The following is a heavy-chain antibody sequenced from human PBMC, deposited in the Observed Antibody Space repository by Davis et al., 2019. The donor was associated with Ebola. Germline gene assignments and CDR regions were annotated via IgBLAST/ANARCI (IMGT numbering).Heavy chain of an antibody. Sequence: GESLKISCAASGFTFRTYAMSWVRQAPGKGLEWVSAISVSGGSTYYADSVKGRFTISRDNSKNTLYLQMNSLRAEDTAVYYCAKELPIQVWPVGSFDSWGQGTLVTVSS. J-gene: IGHJ4*02. CDR1: GFTFRTYA. V-gene: IGHV3-23*01. D-gene: IGHD5-18*01. CDR3: AKELPIQVWPVGSFDS. CDR2: ISVSGGST.